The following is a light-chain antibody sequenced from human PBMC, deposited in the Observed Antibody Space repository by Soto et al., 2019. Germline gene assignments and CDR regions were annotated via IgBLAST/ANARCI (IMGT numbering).Light chain of an antibody. CDR1: SGHSTYA. CDR2: LDSDGSH. J-gene: IGLJ3*02. V-gene: IGLV4-69*01. CDR3: QTWATVPDWV. Sequence: QPVLTQSPSASASLGASVKLTCTLSSGHSTYAIAWHQQQPEKGPRYLMKLDSDGSHSKGDGIPDRFSGSSSGAGRYLTISSLQSEDEAAYYCQTWATVPDWVFSGGTKLTGL.